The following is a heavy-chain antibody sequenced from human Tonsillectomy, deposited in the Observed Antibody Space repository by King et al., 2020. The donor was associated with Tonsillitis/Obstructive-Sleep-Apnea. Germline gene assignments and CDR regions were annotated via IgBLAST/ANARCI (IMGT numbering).Heavy chain of an antibody. CDR2: IDPSDSYV. CDR3: ARHGDTAMDSDHYYCMDV. CDR1: GYSFTKYW. V-gene: IGHV5-10-1*03. D-gene: IGHD5-18*01. Sequence: DVQLVESGAEVKKSGESLRISCKGSGYSFTKYWNSWVRQMPGKGLEWMGRIDPSDSYVNYNPSFRGHVTISADKSIHTAYLQWSGLKASDTAVYYCARHGDTAMDSDHYYCMDVWGQGTTVTVSS. J-gene: IGHJ6*02.